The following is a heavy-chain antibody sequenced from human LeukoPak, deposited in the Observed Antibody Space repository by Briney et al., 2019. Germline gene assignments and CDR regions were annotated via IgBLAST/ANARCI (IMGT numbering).Heavy chain of an antibody. V-gene: IGHV3-30*18. Sequence: GGSLRLSCAASGFTFSSYGMHWVRQAPGKGLEWVAVISYDGSNKYYADSVKGRFTISRDNSKNTLYLQMNSLRAEDTAVYYCAKDYGWFGELLSWGQGTLVTVSS. CDR1: GFTFSSYG. J-gene: IGHJ4*02. CDR3: AKDYGWFGELLS. D-gene: IGHD3-10*01. CDR2: ISYDGSNK.